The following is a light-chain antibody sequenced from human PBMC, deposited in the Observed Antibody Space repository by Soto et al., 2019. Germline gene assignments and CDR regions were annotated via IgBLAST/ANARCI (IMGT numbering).Light chain of an antibody. CDR3: QQSYGTPLT. J-gene: IGKJ4*01. CDR1: QSISSY. Sequence: DIQMTQSPSSLSASVGDRVTITCRASQSISSYLNWYQQKPGKAPKLLIYAASSLQSGVPSRFSGSGSGTDFTLTISSPQPEDFATYYCQQSYGTPLTFGGGTKVEIK. V-gene: IGKV1-39*01. CDR2: AAS.